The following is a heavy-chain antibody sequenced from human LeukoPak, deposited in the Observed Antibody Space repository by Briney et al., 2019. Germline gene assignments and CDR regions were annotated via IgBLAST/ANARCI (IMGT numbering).Heavy chain of an antibody. Sequence: GGSLRLSCAASGFTFSSYTIHWVRQAPGKGLEWVTIISYDGSNKYYADSVKGRFTISRDNSKNTLYLQMNSLRAEDTAVYYCARSFTTVSPLGYWGQGTLVTVSS. D-gene: IGHD4-17*01. CDR1: GFTFSSYT. V-gene: IGHV3-30-3*01. CDR3: ARSFTTVSPLGY. CDR2: ISYDGSNK. J-gene: IGHJ4*02.